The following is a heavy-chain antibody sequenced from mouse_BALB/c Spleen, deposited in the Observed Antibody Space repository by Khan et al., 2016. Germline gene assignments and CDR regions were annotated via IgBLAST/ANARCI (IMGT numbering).Heavy chain of an antibody. J-gene: IGHJ4*01. CDR3: TRVLRDYAMDY. D-gene: IGHD1-1*01. Sequence: QVQLQQPGAELVKPGASVKLSCKASGYTFTSYYMYWVKQRPGQGLGGIGEINPSNGGTNFNEKFKSKATLTVDKSSSTAYMQLSSLTSEDSAVYYCTRVLRDYAMDYWGQGTSVTVSS. CDR2: INPSNGGT. V-gene: IGHV1S81*02. CDR1: GYTFTSYY.